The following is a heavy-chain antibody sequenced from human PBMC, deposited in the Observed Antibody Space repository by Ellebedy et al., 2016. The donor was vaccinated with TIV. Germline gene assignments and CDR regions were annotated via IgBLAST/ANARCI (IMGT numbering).Heavy chain of an antibody. CDR2: ISYNGSIR. CDR1: GFTISSYT. Sequence: PGGSLRLSCAASGFTISSYTMNWVRQAPGKGLEWLAVISYNGSIRFYADSVKGRFTISRDNSKSMLYLHMNNLRTEDTALYYCAKLGVVIRGDYWGQGTLVTVSS. J-gene: IGHJ1*01. CDR3: AKLGVVIRGDY. D-gene: IGHD3-10*01. V-gene: IGHV3-30-3*02.